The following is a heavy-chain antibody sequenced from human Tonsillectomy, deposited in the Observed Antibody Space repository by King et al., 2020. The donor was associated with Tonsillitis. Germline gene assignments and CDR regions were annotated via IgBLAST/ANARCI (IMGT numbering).Heavy chain of an antibody. CDR3: ARQTGGSKWYPGVAFDI. V-gene: IGHV5-51*01. Sequence: QLVQSGAEVKKPGESLKISCKASGYSFTSYWIGWVRQMPGKGLEWMGIVYPGDSDTRYSPSFQGQVTISADKSISTAYLQWSSLKASDTAMHYCARQTGGSKWYPGVAFDIWGQGTMVTVSS. D-gene: IGHD6-13*01. J-gene: IGHJ3*02. CDR1: GYSFTSYW. CDR2: VYPGDSDT.